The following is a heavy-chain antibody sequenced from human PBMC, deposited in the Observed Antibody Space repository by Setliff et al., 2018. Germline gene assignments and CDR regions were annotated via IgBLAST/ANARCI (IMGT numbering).Heavy chain of an antibody. CDR3: ARGPLDFVVTPAAAKFDY. CDR1: GGTFRNYG. D-gene: IGHD2-2*01. CDR2: TIPVFGTT. J-gene: IGHJ4*02. Sequence: SVKVSCKASGGTFRNYGISWVRQAPGQGLEWMGGTIPVFGTTDYSQKFQGRVTIITDESTSTAYMELRSLRSDDTAVYYCARGPLDFVVTPAAAKFDYWGQGTLVTVSS. V-gene: IGHV1-69*05.